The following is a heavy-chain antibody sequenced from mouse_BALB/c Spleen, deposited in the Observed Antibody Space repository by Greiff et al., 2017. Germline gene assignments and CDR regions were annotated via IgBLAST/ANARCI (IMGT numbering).Heavy chain of an antibody. CDR2: IDPENGNT. D-gene: IGHD3-3*01. J-gene: IGHJ4*01. CDR3: ARGGTLYYYAMDY. CDR1: GFNIKDYY. V-gene: IGHV14-1*02. Sequence: DVKLQESGAELVRPGALVKLSCKASGFNIKDYYMHWVKQRPEQGLEWIGWIDPENGNTIYDPKFQGKASITADTSSNTAYLQLSSLTSEDTAVYYCARGGTLYYYAMDYWGQGTSVTVSS.